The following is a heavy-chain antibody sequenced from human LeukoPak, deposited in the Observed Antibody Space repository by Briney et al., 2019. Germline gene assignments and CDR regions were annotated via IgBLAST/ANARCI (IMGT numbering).Heavy chain of an antibody. D-gene: IGHD6-19*01. Sequence: GGSLRLSCAASGFNFRDYSVNWVRQAPGKGLEWLSYISSTSGTIYYADSVKGRFTISRDNAKNSLYLQMTSLRAEDTAVYYCASLPGAVAVDYWGQGTLVTVSS. CDR1: GFNFRDYS. V-gene: IGHV3-48*01. CDR2: ISSTSGTI. CDR3: ASLPGAVAVDY. J-gene: IGHJ4*02.